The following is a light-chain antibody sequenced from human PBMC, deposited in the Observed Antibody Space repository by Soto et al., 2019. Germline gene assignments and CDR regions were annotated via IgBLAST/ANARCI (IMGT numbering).Light chain of an antibody. V-gene: IGKV4-1*01. CDR2: WAS. CDR3: QQHYSTPT. J-gene: IGKJ1*01. Sequence: DIVMTQSPDSLAVSLGERATINCKSSQSVLSSSNNENYLAWYQQKPGQPPKLLIYWASTRESGVPDRFSGSGSGTDFTLTVSRLQAEDVAVYYCQQHYSTPTCGQGTKVEI. CDR1: QSVLSSSNNENY.